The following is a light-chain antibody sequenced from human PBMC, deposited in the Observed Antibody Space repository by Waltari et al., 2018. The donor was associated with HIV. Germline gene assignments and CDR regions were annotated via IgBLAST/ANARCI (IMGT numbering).Light chain of an antibody. J-gene: IGLJ1*01. V-gene: IGLV1-40*01. CDR2: GNN. CDR3: QSYDSSLSGYV. CDR1: RPHLGAASD. Sequence: QSLLTQPPSASAAPGPRVAISCTWRRPHLGAASDAHWYQQLPGTAPKLLRYGNNNRPSGVPDRFSGSKSGTSASLAITGLQAEDEADYYCQSYDSSLSGYVFGTGTKVTVL.